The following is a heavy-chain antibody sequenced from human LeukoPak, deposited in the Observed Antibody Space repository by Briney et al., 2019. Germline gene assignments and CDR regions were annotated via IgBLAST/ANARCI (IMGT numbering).Heavy chain of an antibody. D-gene: IGHD6-13*01. CDR1: TFTLNNYW. J-gene: IGHJ4*02. CDR2: IKQDGSEK. Sequence: GGSLRLSCTASTFTLNNYWMSRVRQAPGKGLEWVANIKQDGSEKYYVDSVKGRFTISRDNAKNSLYLQMNSLRAEDTAVYYCASRAGYTGSWSAFDYWGQGTLVTVSS. CDR3: ASRAGYTGSWSAFDY. V-gene: IGHV3-7*05.